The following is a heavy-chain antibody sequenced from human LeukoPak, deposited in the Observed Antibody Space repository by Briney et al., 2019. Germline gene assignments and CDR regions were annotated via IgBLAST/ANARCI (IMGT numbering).Heavy chain of an antibody. Sequence: SETLSLTCTVSGGSISSSSYYWGWIRQPPGKGLEWIGSIYYSGSTYYNPSLKSRVTISVDASKNQFSLKLSSVTAADTAVYYCASSPVPLIAVGATELAFDIWGQGTMVTVSS. CDR1: GGSISSSSYY. CDR3: ASSPVPLIAVGATELAFDI. V-gene: IGHV4-39*01. J-gene: IGHJ3*02. D-gene: IGHD1-26*01. CDR2: IYYSGST.